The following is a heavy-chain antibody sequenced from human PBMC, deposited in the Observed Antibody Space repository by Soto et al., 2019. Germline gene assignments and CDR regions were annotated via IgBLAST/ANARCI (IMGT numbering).Heavy chain of an antibody. CDR3: SRGQYSTSYYTSYYGMDG. CDR1: GGIFTSYA. CDR2: IIPIFGTA. Sequence: QVQLVQSGAEVKKPGSSVKVSCKASGGIFTSYAFSWVRQAPGQGLEWMGGIIPIFGTARYAQKFQGRVTLTADESRRTAAMELSSLRSDTTAVYSCSRGQYSTSYYTSYYGMDGWGKWTTVTLSS. J-gene: IGHJ6*04. D-gene: IGHD2-21*01. V-gene: IGHV1-69*19.